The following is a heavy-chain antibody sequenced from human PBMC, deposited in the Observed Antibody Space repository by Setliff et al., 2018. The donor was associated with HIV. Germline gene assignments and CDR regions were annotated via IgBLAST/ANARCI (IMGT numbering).Heavy chain of an antibody. Sequence: GGSLRLSCAASGFTLSNYAMSWVRQAPGEGLEWVSAILSTGERTFYADSVKGRFTISRDNSKNTVYLQMNSLRAEDTALYYCARGQFRLRPDSLDLWGQGTLVTVSS. J-gene: IGHJ3*01. CDR2: ILSTGERT. CDR1: GFTLSNYA. D-gene: IGHD2-21*01. V-gene: IGHV3-23*01. CDR3: ARGQFRLRPDSLDL.